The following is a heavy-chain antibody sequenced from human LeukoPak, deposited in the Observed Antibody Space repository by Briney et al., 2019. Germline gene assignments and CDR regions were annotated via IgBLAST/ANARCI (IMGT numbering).Heavy chain of an antibody. CDR3: ARDTLLYADSPDAFDM. D-gene: IGHD4-17*01. CDR1: RFTFSSYS. CDR2: ISSSGSTV. Sequence: GGSLRLSCAASRFTFSSYSMNWVRQAPGKGLEWVSSISSSGSTVYYADSVKGRFTISRDNAKNSLYPQMNSLRDEDTAVYYCARDTLLYADSPDAFDMWGQGTMVTVSS. V-gene: IGHV3-48*02. J-gene: IGHJ3*02.